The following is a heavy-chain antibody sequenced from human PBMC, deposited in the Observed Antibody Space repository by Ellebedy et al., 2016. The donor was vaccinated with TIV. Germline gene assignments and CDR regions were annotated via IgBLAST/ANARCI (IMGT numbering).Heavy chain of an antibody. CDR1: GFTFRRYG. Sequence: GESLKISCAASGFTFRRYGMHWVRQAPGKGLEWVARISSDGSRRNYADSVKDRFTISRDNSKNTLFLHMNILRTEYTAVYYCAKPADPNPGYSASWATYFDYWGQGTLVTVSS. J-gene: IGHJ4*02. CDR3: AKPADPNPGYSASWATYFDY. CDR2: ISSDGSRR. D-gene: IGHD6-13*01. V-gene: IGHV3-30*18.